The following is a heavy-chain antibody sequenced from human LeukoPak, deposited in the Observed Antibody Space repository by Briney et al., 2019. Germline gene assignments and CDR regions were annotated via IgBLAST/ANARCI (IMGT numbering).Heavy chain of an antibody. J-gene: IGHJ4*02. CDR3: ATDLIAVAGFHHYFDY. CDR1: GGTFSSYA. CDR2: IIPILGAA. V-gene: IGHV1-69*10. Sequence: ASVKVSCKASGGTFSSYAISWVRQAPAQGLEWMGRIIPILGAANYAQNFQGRVTITADKSTSTAYMELSSLRSEDTAVYYCATDLIAVAGFHHYFDYWGQGTLVTVSS. D-gene: IGHD6-19*01.